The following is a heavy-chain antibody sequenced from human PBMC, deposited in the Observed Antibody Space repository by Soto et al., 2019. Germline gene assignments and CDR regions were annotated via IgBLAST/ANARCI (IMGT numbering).Heavy chain of an antibody. CDR1: GFTFSDYY. D-gene: IGHD3-22*01. Sequence: VQLVESGGGLVKPGGSLRLSCAASGFTFSDYYMSWIRQAPGKGLEWVSYISSSSSYTNYADSVKGRFTISRDNAKNSLYLQMNSLRAEDTAVYYCARMVYDSSGYYTTHYDYWGQGTLVTVSS. CDR2: ISSSSSYT. J-gene: IGHJ4*02. CDR3: ARMVYDSSGYYTTHYDY. V-gene: IGHV3-11*06.